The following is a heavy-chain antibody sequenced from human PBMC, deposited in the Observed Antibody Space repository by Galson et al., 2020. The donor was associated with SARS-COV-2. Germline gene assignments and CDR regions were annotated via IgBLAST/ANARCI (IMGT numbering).Heavy chain of an antibody. J-gene: IGHJ4*02. CDR1: GFTFSTAA. CDR2: ITDNDVNT. V-gene: IGHV3-23*01. Sequence: GGSLRLSCAASGFTFSTAAMSWVRQAPGKGLEWVSTITDNDVNTYYTDSVKGRFTISRDNSENTLYLHMNSLRGEDTAVSYCAHKTGFDYWGPGTRVTVSS. CDR3: AHKTGFDY.